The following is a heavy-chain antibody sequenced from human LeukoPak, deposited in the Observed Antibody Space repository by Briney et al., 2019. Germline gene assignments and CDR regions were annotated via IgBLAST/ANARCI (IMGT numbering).Heavy chain of an antibody. D-gene: IGHD6-19*01. J-gene: IGHJ4*02. CDR2: INPGGTET. Sequence: GGSLRLSCAASGFSLSTYWVTWVRQAPGTGLEWVANINPGGTETYYVEPVKGRLTIPRDNAKNLVYLQMNSLRAEDSAVYHCGRFGYVAGVDLWGQGTLVTVSS. V-gene: IGHV3-7*01. CDR3: GRFGYVAGVDL. CDR1: GFSLSTYW.